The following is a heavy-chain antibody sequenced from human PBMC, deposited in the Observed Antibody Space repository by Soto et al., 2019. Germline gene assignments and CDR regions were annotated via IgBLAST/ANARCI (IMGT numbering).Heavy chain of an antibody. V-gene: IGHV4-30-4*01. J-gene: IGHJ6*02. CDR1: GGSISDDDYY. D-gene: IGHD4-17*01. CDR2: IYYNGNT. Sequence: SETLSLTCTVPGGSISDDDYYWNWIRQSPGKGLEWIGHIYYNGNTYYNPSLKSRLTMSLETSQNQFSLHLTSVIAADSALYFCARATTVTSSFFFYALDVWGQGTTVTVSS. CDR3: ARATTVTSSFFFYALDV.